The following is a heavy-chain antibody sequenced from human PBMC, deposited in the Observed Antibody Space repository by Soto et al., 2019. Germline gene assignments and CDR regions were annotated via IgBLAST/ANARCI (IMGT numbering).Heavy chain of an antibody. CDR2: IYYARTT. Sequence: QVQLQESGPGRVKPSQTLCLICIVSGGSIITGVDGSYWTWIRQHPVKGLEWIVYIYYARTTYYNPARMSRPTIAVDPSENHCSLVLTSVTAADTAIYFCASGHDAYKVPYWGKVILVIVSS. CDR1: GGSIITGVDGSY. J-gene: IGHJ4*02. CDR3: ASGHDAYKVPY. V-gene: IGHV4-31*03. D-gene: IGHD1-1*01.